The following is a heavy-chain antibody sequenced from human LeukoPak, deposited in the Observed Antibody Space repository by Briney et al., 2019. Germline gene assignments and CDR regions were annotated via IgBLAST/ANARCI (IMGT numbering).Heavy chain of an antibody. CDR1: GGSFSGYY. D-gene: IGHD3-22*01. J-gene: IGHJ4*02. Sequence: SETLSLTCAVYGGSFSGYYWSWIRQPPGKGLEWIGETNLSGSTNYNPSLKSRVTISVDTSKNQFSLKLSSVTAADTAVYYCARGHSSGYYLDYWGQGTLVTVSS. V-gene: IGHV4-34*01. CDR3: ARGHSSGYYLDY. CDR2: TNLSGST.